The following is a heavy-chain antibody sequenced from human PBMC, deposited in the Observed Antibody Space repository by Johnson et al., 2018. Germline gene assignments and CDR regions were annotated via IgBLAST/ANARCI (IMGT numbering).Heavy chain of an antibody. CDR1: GGSFSGYY. J-gene: IGHJ3*02. CDR3: ARDKSADI. CDR2: INHTGST. V-gene: IGHV4-34*01. Sequence: QVQLQQWGAGLLKPSETLSLTCAVYGGSFSGYYWSWIRQPPGKGLEWVGEINHTGSTNYNPSLKSRVTISADTSKNQFSLKLSSVTAADTAVYYCARDKSADIWGQGTMVTVSS.